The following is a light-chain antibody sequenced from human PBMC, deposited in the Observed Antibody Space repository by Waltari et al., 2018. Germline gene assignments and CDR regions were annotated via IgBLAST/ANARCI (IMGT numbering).Light chain of an antibody. J-gene: IGKJ2*01. CDR1: QSVFSTSYNKNY. V-gene: IGKV4-1*01. CDR2: WTS. Sequence: EIVMTQSPDSLAVSLGERATINCRSSQSVFSTSYNKNYVAGYQQKPGRPPKLLISWTSTRGAGVPGRWRSGGAWADFTLTISSRQAEDVAVYYCQHYYSTPYNFGQGTKLEIK. CDR3: QHYYSTPYN.